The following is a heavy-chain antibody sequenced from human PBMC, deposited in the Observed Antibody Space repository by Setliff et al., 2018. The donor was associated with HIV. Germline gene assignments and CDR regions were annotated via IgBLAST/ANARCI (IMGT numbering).Heavy chain of an antibody. CDR2: ISYDGSNE. Sequence: PGGSLRLSCAASGFTFSDYVMYWVRQAPGKGLEWVTVISYDGSNESYADSVKGRFTISRDNSKNTLYLQMNSLRAEDTAVYYCARATRGYSYGSYDYWGQGTLVTVSS. V-gene: IGHV3-30*04. D-gene: IGHD5-18*01. CDR3: ARATRGYSYGSYDY. J-gene: IGHJ4*02. CDR1: GFTFSDYV.